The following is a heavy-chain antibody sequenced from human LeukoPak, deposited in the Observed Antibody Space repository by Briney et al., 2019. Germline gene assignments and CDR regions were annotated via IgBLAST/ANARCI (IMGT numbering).Heavy chain of an antibody. V-gene: IGHV3-23*01. CDR3: AKEQYQLLYGVEYFQH. CDR1: GFTFSSYA. D-gene: IGHD2-2*02. Sequence: GGSLRLSCAASGFTFSSYAMSWVRQAPGKGLEWVSAISGSGGSTYYADSVKGRFTISRDNSKNTLYLQMNSLRAEDTAVYYCAKEQYQLLYGVEYFQHWGQGTLVTVSS. J-gene: IGHJ1*01. CDR2: ISGSGGST.